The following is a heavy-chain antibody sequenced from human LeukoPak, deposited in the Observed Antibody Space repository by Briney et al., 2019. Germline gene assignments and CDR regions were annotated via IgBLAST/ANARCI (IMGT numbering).Heavy chain of an antibody. CDR3: ASGTSPGSFDY. D-gene: IGHD1-1*01. V-gene: IGHV1-69*13. CDR2: IIPIFGTA. Sequence: SVKVSCKASGGTFSSYAISWVRQAPGQGLEWMGGIIPIFGTANYAQKFQGRVTITADESTSTAYMELSSQRSEDTAVYYCASGTSPGSFDYWGQGTLVTVSS. CDR1: GGTFSSYA. J-gene: IGHJ4*02.